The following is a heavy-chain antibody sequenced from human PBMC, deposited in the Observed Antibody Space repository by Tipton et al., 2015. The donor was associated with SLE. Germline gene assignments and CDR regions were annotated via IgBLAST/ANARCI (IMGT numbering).Heavy chain of an antibody. Sequence: SLRLSCAASGFTFSSYSMNWVRQAPGKGLEWVSSISSSISYIYYADSGQGRFTISRDNAKNSLYLQMNSLRAEDTAVYYCARDQGYYDISGYYYYMDVWGKGTTVTVSS. CDR3: ARDQGYYDISGYYYYMDV. D-gene: IGHD3-9*01. CDR2: ISSSISYI. CDR1: GFTFSSYS. J-gene: IGHJ6*03. V-gene: IGHV3-21*01.